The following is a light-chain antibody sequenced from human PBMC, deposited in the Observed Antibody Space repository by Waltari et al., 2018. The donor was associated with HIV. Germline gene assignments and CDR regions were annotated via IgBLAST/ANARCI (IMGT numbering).Light chain of an antibody. J-gene: IGLJ3*02. CDR1: SSSIGSTT. CDR2: SNK. CDR3: AAWDDSLNGFWV. Sequence: QSVLTQPPSASGPPGQRVTLSCSGSSSSIGSTTVNWFQQPPGTAPKLLIYSNKQRPSGVPDRFSGSKSGTSASLAISGLQSEDEADYYCAAWDDSLNGFWVFGGGTKLTVL. V-gene: IGLV1-44*01.